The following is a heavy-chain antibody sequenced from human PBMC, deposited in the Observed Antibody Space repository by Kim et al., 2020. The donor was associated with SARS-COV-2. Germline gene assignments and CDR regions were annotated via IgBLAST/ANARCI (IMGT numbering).Heavy chain of an antibody. Sequence: GGSLRLSCAASGFTFSSYGMHWVRQAPGRGLQWVAVVSYDGSNKYYADSVRGRFTISRDNSKNTLYLQMSSLRAEDTAVYYCAKARGLTGTDSFDYWGQGTLGTVSS. CDR2: VSYDGSNK. V-gene: IGHV3-30*18. CDR3: AKARGLTGTDSFDY. J-gene: IGHJ4*02. D-gene: IGHD4-17*01. CDR1: GFTFSSYG.